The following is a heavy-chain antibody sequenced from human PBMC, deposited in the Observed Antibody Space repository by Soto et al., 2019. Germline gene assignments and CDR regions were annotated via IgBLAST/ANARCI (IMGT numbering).Heavy chain of an antibody. Sequence: HPGGSLRLSCAASGFTFSSYEMNWVRQAPGKGLEWVSYISSSGGSTYYADSVKGRFTISRDNSKDTLYLQMNSLRAEDTAVYYCAKGGGKSWYQPYGMDVRGQGTTVTVSS. CDR3: AKGGGKSWYQPYGMDV. V-gene: IGHV3-23*01. J-gene: IGHJ6*02. CDR1: GFTFSSYE. D-gene: IGHD6-13*01. CDR2: ISSSGGST.